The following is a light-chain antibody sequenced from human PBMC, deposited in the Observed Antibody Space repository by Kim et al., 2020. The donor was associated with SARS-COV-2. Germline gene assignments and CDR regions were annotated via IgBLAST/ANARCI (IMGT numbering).Light chain of an antibody. J-gene: IGKJ1*01. Sequence: SQGERATLSGRASQSLSRRYLAWYQQRPGQAPRLLIHGASSRATGIPDRFSGSGSGTDFTLTISRLEPEDFAVYYCLQYDNSPRTFGQGTKVDIK. CDR3: LQYDNSPRT. V-gene: IGKV3-20*01. CDR2: GAS. CDR1: QSLSRRY.